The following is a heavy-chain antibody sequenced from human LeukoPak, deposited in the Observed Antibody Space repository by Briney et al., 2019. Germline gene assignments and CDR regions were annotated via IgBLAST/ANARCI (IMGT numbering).Heavy chain of an antibody. CDR3: ARGTSRGSRYGFDS. Sequence: GGSLRLSCVVSGFTFSTCTMNWVRQAPGEGLEWVSYISDTSTLIYYAASVKGRFTISRDNAKNSLYLQMNSLRAEDTAMYYCARGTSRGSRYGFDSWGQGILVTVTS. V-gene: IGHV3-48*01. D-gene: IGHD6-19*01. CDR1: GFTFSTCT. CDR2: ISDTSTLI. J-gene: IGHJ4*02.